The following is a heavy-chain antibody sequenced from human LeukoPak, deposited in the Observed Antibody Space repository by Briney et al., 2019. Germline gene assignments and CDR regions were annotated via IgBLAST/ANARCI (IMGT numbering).Heavy chain of an antibody. D-gene: IGHD3-10*01. CDR1: GYTFTSYA. Sequence: ASVKLSCKASGYTFTSYAMHWVRQAPGQRLEWMGWINAGNGNTKYSQKFQGRVTITRDTSASTAYMELSSLRSEDTAVYYCAIESPPIWFGELGPFDYWGEGTLVTVSS. J-gene: IGHJ4*02. CDR3: AIESPPIWFGELGPFDY. V-gene: IGHV1-3*01. CDR2: INAGNGNT.